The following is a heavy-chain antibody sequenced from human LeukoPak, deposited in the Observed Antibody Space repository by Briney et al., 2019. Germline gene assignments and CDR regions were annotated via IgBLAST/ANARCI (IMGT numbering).Heavy chain of an antibody. V-gene: IGHV1-69*06. CDR1: GYTFTSYG. J-gene: IGHJ4*02. CDR2: IIPIFGTA. D-gene: IGHD1-26*01. Sequence: GASVKVSCKASGYTFTSYGFTWVRQAPGQGLEWMGGIIPIFGTANYAQKFQGRVTITADKSTSTAYMELSSLRSEDTAVYYCARALRGILGATSFDYWGQGTLVTVSS. CDR3: ARALRGILGATSFDY.